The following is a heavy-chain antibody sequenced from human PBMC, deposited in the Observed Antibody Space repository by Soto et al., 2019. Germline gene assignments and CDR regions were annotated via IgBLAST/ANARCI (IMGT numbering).Heavy chain of an antibody. CDR1: GGTFSSYA. CDR2: IIPIFGTA. Sequence: ASVKVSCKASGGTFSSYAISWVRQAPGQGLEWMGGIIPIFGTANYAQKFQGRVTITAGESTSTAYMELSSLRSEDTAVYYCAASFWSGYHSYNWFDPWGQGTLVTVSS. CDR3: AASFWSGYHSYNWFDP. J-gene: IGHJ5*02. D-gene: IGHD3-3*01. V-gene: IGHV1-69*13.